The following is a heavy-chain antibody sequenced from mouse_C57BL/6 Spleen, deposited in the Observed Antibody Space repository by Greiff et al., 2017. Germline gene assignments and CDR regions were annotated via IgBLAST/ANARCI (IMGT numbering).Heavy chain of an antibody. CDR2: ISSGSSTI. V-gene: IGHV5-17*01. CDR3: ARWGVYAMDY. Sequence: DVMLVESGGGLVKPGGSLKLSCAASGFTFSDYGMHWVRQAPEKGLEWVAYISSGSSTIYYADTVKGRFTISRDNAKNTLFLQMTSLRSEDTAMYYCARWGVYAMDYWGQGTSVTVSS. CDR1: GFTFSDYG. J-gene: IGHJ4*01.